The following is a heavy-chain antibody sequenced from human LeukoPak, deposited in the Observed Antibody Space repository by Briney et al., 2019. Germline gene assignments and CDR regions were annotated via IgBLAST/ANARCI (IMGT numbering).Heavy chain of an antibody. CDR2: IYYSGST. D-gene: IGHD4-23*01. CDR1: GGSFSIYY. V-gene: IGHV4-59*01. CDR3: ARHQRGNSDAFDI. Sequence: SETLSLTCTVSGGSFSIYYWSWIRQPPGKGLQWIGYIYYSGSTNYNPSLKSRVTISVDTSKNQFSLKLSSVTAADTAVYYCARHQRGNSDAFDIWGQGTMVTVSS. J-gene: IGHJ3*02.